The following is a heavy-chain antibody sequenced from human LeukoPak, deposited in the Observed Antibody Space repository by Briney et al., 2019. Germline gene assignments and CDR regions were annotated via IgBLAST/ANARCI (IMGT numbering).Heavy chain of an antibody. Sequence: GGSLRLSCAASGFTFSSYAMSWVRQAPGKGLEWVSAISGSGGSTYYADSVKGRFTISRDNSKNTLYLQMNSLRAEDTAVYYCARVPAAILAYYYYGMDVWGQGTTVTVSS. CDR1: GFTFSSYA. CDR2: ISGSGGST. V-gene: IGHV3-23*01. CDR3: ARVPAAILAYYYYGMDV. D-gene: IGHD2-2*01. J-gene: IGHJ6*02.